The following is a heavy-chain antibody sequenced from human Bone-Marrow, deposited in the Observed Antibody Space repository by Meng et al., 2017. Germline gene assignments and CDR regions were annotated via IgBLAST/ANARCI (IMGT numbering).Heavy chain of an antibody. Sequence: GESLKISCAASGFTFSSYAMHWVRQAPVKGLEWVAVISYDGSNKYYEDSVKGRFTISRDNSKNTLYLKMNSLRAEDTAVYYCARAPGSYAFDIWGQGTMVTVSS. V-gene: IGHV3-30*04. CDR1: GFTFSSYA. D-gene: IGHD6-25*01. J-gene: IGHJ3*02. CDR2: ISYDGSNK. CDR3: ARAPGSYAFDI.